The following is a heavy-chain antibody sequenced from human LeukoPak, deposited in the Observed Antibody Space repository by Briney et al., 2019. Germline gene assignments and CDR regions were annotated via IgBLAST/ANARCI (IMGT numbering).Heavy chain of an antibody. Sequence: PGGSLRLTCTASGFTFGDYAMSWFRQAPGKGLEWVGFIRSKAYGGTTEYAASVKGRFTISRDDSKSIAYLQMNSLKTEDTAVYYCTSSSSGWYGGGFDYWGQGTLVTVSS. CDR1: GFTFGDYA. CDR3: TSSSSGWYGGGFDY. J-gene: IGHJ4*02. V-gene: IGHV3-49*03. CDR2: IRSKAYGGTT. D-gene: IGHD6-19*01.